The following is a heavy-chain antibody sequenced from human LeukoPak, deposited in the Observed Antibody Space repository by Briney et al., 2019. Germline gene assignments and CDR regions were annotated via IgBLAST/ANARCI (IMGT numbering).Heavy chain of an antibody. Sequence: SETLSLTCAVSGGSISSYYWSWIRQPPGKGLEWIGYIYYSGSTNYNPSLKSRVTISVDTPKNQFSLKLSSVTAADTAVYYCARDLGGDYDYWGQGTLVTVSS. CDR3: ARDLGGDYDY. D-gene: IGHD4-17*01. CDR1: GGSISSYY. V-gene: IGHV4-59*01. CDR2: IYYSGST. J-gene: IGHJ4*02.